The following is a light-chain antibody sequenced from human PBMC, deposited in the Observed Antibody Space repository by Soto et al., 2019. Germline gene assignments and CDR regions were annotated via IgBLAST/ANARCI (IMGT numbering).Light chain of an antibody. CDR1: QSVSSSY. CDR2: GAS. V-gene: IGKV3D-20*02. J-gene: IGKJ4*01. CDR3: QQRANWPLT. Sequence: LKHSAGAVSLTKGERATLSCRASQSVSSSYLAWYQQKPGQAPRLLIYGASSRATGTPDRFSGSGSGTDFTLTISSLEPEDVAVYYCQQRANWPLTFCGGTK.